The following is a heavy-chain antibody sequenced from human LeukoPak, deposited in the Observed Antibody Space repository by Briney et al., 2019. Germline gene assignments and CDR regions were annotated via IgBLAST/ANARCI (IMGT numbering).Heavy chain of an antibody. CDR1: GGTFSSYA. CDR2: TIPMFDTA. Sequence: SVKVSCKTSGGTFSSYAISWVRQAPGQGLEWMGGTIPMFDTANYAHKFQGRVTITADESTSTTYMELSSLRSEDTAVYYCVRGVRAVADAFDIWGQGTMVTVSS. V-gene: IGHV1-69*13. CDR3: VRGVRAVADAFDI. J-gene: IGHJ3*02. D-gene: IGHD2-15*01.